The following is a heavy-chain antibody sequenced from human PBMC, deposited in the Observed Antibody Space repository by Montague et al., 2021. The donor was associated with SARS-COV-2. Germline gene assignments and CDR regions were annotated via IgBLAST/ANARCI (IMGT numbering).Heavy chain of an antibody. CDR2: IYLHGTD. D-gene: IGHD2-15*01. V-gene: IGHV4-38-2*02. Sequence: SETLSLTCSVSGYFIGTFYYCCCIRHPSGKGLEWIGIIYLHGTDYYNPSLNSHVTISLDTSNNQFSLRLTSVTTSDTAVYYCSRGRVTRAGFDDWGQGTRVIVSS. CDR1: GYFIGTFYY. CDR3: SRGRVTRAGFDD. J-gene: IGHJ4*02.